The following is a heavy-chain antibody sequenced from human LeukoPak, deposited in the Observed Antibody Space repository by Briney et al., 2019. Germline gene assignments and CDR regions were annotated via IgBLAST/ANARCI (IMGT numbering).Heavy chain of an antibody. CDR2: IKADGSEK. V-gene: IGHV3-7*05. CDR3: AYRNNFEY. D-gene: IGHD1-26*01. J-gene: IGHJ4*02. CDR1: GFSFSGHW. Sequence: PGGSLRLSCAASGFSFSGHWMNWVRQPPGKGLEWVANIKADGSEKYYVDSVKGRFTISRDDAKRTVDLQMDNLRAEDTAIYYCAYRNNFEYWGQGAPVTVSS.